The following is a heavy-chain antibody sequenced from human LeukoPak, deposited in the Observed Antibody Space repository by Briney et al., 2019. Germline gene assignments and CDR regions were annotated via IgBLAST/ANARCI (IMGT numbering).Heavy chain of an antibody. D-gene: IGHD1-26*01. J-gene: IGHJ6*02. V-gene: IGHV3-73*01. CDR1: GFTFSGSA. CDR2: IRSKANSYAT. Sequence: GGSLRLSCAASGFTFSGSAVHWVRQASGKGLEWVGRIRSKANSYATAYAASVKGRFTISRDDSKNTAYLQMNSLKTEDTAVYYCTRQQGGVGAPFSDVWGQGTTVTVSS. CDR3: TRQQGGVGAPFSDV.